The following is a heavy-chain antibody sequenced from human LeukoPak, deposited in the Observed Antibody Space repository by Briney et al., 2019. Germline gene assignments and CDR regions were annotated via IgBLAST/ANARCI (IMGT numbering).Heavy chain of an antibody. D-gene: IGHD1-26*01. CDR1: GFTFSGYW. V-gene: IGHV3-7*01. Sequence: GGSLRLSCTASGFTFSGYWMSWVRQAPGKGLEWVANIKQDGSEKYYVDSVKGRFTISRDNAKNSLYLQMNSLRAEDTAVYYCARDRGIVGQFDPWGQGTLVTVSS. J-gene: IGHJ5*02. CDR3: ARDRGIVGQFDP. CDR2: IKQDGSEK.